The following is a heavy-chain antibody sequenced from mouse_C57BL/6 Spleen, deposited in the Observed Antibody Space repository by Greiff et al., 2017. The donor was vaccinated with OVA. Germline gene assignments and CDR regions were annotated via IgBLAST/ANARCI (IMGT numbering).Heavy chain of an antibody. V-gene: IGHV1-55*01. CDR1: GYTFTSYW. J-gene: IGHJ2*01. CDR2: IYPGSGST. CDR3: ARKDVYYDYPYYFDY. Sequence: QVQLQQPGAELVKPGASVKMSCKASGYTFTSYWITWVKQRPGQGLEWIGDIYPGSGSTNYNEKFKSKATLTVDTSSSTAYMQLSSLTSEDSAVYYCARKDVYYDYPYYFDYWGQGTTLTVSS. D-gene: IGHD2-4*01.